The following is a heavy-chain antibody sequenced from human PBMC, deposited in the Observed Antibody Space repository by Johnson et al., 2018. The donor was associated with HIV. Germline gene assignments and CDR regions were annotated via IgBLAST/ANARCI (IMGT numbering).Heavy chain of an antibody. V-gene: IGHV3-30*04. D-gene: IGHD6-19*01. Sequence: QVQLVESGGGLVQPGRSLRLSCAASGFTFSSYAMHWVRQAPGKGLEWVAVIQYDESDKYYADSVKGRFTISRDNSKNTLFLQMNSLRAEDTAVYYCAKDRGSGWPDGFEVWGQGAMVTVSS. CDR1: GFTFSSYA. CDR3: AKDRGSGWPDGFEV. CDR2: IQYDESDK. J-gene: IGHJ3*01.